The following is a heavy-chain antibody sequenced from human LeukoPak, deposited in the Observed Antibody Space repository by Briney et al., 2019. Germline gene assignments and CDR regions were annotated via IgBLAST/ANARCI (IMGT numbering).Heavy chain of an antibody. D-gene: IGHD2-15*01. CDR1: GFTFSSYG. Sequence: GRSLRLSCAASGFTFSSYGMHWVRQAPGKGLEWVAVISYDGSNKYYADSVKGRFTISRDNSKNTLFLQMNSLRAEDTAVYYCARPVRPGVVVVVATDYWGQGTLVTVSS. CDR3: ARPVRPGVVVVVATDY. J-gene: IGHJ4*02. CDR2: ISYDGSNK. V-gene: IGHV3-30*03.